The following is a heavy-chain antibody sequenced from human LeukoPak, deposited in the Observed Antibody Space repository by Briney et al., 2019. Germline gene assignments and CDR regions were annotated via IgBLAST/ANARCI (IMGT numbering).Heavy chain of an antibody. J-gene: IGHJ6*03. Sequence: GGSLRPSCAASGFTFSSYEMNWVRQAPGKGLEWVSYVSSSGSTIYYADSVKGRFTISRDNAKNSLYLQMNSLRAEDTAVYYCARDMAMRRYYYMDVWGKGTTVTVSS. CDR3: ARDMAMRRYYYMDV. CDR2: VSSSGSTI. V-gene: IGHV3-48*03. D-gene: IGHD3-10*01. CDR1: GFTFSSYE.